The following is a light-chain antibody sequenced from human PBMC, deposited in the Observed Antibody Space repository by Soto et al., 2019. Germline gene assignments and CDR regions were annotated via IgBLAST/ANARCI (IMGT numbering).Light chain of an antibody. CDR1: SSDVGGYKY. V-gene: IGLV2-14*01. J-gene: IGLJ2*01. CDR2: DVS. Sequence: QSVLTQPASVSGSPGQSITIFCTGTSSDVGGYKYVSWYQQHPGKAPKLMIYDVSNRPSGVSNRFSGSKSGSTASLTISGLQAEDEADYFCSSYTSTNTLIFGGGTKVTVL. CDR3: SSYTSTNTLI.